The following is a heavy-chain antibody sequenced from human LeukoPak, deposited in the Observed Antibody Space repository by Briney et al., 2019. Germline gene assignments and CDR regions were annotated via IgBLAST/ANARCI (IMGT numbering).Heavy chain of an antibody. CDR3: ARDRTSRRANWFDP. CDR1: GGTFSSYA. J-gene: IGHJ5*02. V-gene: IGHV1-69*05. CDR2: IIPIFGTA. Sequence: ASVKVSCKASGGTFSSYAISWVRQAPGQGLEWMGGIIPIFGTANYAQKFQGRVTITTDESTSTAHMELSSLRSEDTAVYYCARDRTSRRANWFDPWGQGTLVTVSS.